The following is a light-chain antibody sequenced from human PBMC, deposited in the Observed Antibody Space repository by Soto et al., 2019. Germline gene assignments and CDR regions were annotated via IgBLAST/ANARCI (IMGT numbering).Light chain of an antibody. V-gene: IGKV4-1*01. Sequence: DIVMTQSPDSLAVSLGERATINCKSSQSVLSSSNNKNYLAWYQKKPGQPPKLLIYWASMRESGVPDRFSGSGSGTDFTLTIGSLQSEDVAVYYCQQCYATPYTFGQGTKLEIK. CDR2: WAS. CDR1: QSVLSSSNNKNY. CDR3: QQCYATPYT. J-gene: IGKJ2*01.